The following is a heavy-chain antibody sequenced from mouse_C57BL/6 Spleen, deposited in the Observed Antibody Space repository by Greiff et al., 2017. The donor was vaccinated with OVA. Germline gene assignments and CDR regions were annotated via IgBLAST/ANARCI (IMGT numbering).Heavy chain of an antibody. Sequence: EVQLVESGGGLVQPGGSLKLSCAASGFTFSDYGMAWVRQAPRKGPEWVAFISNLAYSIYYADTVTGRFTISRENAKNTLYLEMSSLRSEDTAMYYCARSDGSSPFAYWGQGTLVTVAA. CDR1: GFTFSDYG. D-gene: IGHD1-1*01. CDR2: ISNLAYSI. V-gene: IGHV5-15*01. CDR3: ARSDGSSPFAY. J-gene: IGHJ3*01.